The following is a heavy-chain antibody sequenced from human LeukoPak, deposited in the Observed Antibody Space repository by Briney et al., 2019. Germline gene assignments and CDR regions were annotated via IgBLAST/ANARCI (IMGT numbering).Heavy chain of an antibody. V-gene: IGHV3-30*02. D-gene: IGHD3-10*01. CDR2: IRYDGSNK. J-gene: IGHJ6*03. Sequence: PGGSLRLSCAASGFTFSSYGMHWVRQAPGKGLEWVAFIRYDGSNKYYADSVKGRFTISRDNSKNTLYLQMNSLRAEDTAVYYCAKDYYGSGSYYMYYYYYYMDVWGKGTTVTISS. CDR1: GFTFSSYG. CDR3: AKDYYGSGSYYMYYYYYYMDV.